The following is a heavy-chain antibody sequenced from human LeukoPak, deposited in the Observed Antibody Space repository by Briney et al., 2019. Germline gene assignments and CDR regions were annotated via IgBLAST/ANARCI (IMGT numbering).Heavy chain of an antibody. V-gene: IGHV1-8*01. D-gene: IGHD3-16*01. CDR1: GYTFTTYD. CDR3: ARGPSYVVTFGGVINWFDP. CDR2: MNPNSGNT. J-gene: IGHJ5*02. Sequence: ASVKVSCKASGYTFTTYDINWVRQATGQGLEWMGWMNPNSGNTGHAQKFQGRVTMTRNTSISTAYMELSSLRSEDTAVYYCARGPSYVVTFGGVINWFDPWGQGTLVTVSS.